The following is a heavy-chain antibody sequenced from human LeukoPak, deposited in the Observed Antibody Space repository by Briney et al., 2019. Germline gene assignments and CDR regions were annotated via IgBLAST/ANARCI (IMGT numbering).Heavy chain of an antibody. V-gene: IGHV4-59*01. CDR2: IYYRGNT. D-gene: IGHD4-23*01. CDR1: GGSISSSY. J-gene: IGHJ2*01. CDR3: ARDLDNGGSSIWYFDL. Sequence: SSETLSLTCTVSGGSISSSYWSWIRQPPGKGLEWLGYIYYRGNTQYNPSLKSRVTISVDTYKNQFSLSLTSVTAADTAVYYCARDLDNGGSSIWYFDLWGRGTLVTVSS.